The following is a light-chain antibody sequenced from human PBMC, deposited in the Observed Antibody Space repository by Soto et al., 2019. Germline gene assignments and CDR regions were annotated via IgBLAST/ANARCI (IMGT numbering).Light chain of an antibody. CDR1: QCISSY. Sequence: DIQLTQSPSSLSASVGDRVTITCRVSQCISSYLNLYRQKPGKVSKLLIYSASNLQSGVPSRFSGSGSGTDFTLTISSLQPEDVATYYCQQYKTYPITFGQGTRLEIK. CDR3: QQYKTYPIT. CDR2: SAS. J-gene: IGKJ5*01. V-gene: IGKV1-27*01.